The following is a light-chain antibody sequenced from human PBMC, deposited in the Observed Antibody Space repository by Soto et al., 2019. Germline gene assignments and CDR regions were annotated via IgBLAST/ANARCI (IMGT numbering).Light chain of an antibody. CDR2: AAS. Sequence: DIQMTQSPSSLSASVGDRVTITCRASQSISSYLNWYQQKPGKAPKLLIYAASSSQSEVPSRFSGSGSGTDFTLTISRLQPEDFATYYCQQNYRTPLFTSGPRTKVDI. J-gene: IGKJ3*01. CDR1: QSISSY. V-gene: IGKV1-39*01. CDR3: QQNYRTPLFT.